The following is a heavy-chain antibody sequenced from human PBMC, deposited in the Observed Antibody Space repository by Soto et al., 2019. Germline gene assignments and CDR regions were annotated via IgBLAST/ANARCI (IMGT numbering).Heavy chain of an antibody. V-gene: IGHV1-8*01. CDR1: GYTFSNYV. Sequence: ASVKVSCKASGYTFSNYVINWVRQATGQGLEWMGWLNPNTDKTGSAQKFQGRVTMTRNTSISTAYLELSGLRSDDTAVYYCARGIKGLPPSAFDIWGQGTRVTVSS. D-gene: IGHD5-12*01. CDR2: LNPNTDKT. J-gene: IGHJ3*02. CDR3: ARGIKGLPPSAFDI.